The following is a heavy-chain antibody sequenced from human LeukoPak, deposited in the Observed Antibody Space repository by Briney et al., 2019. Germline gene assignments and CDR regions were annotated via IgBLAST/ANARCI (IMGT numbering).Heavy chain of an antibody. CDR1: GFTFSSYA. CDR3: AKDGLAAAGGADY. CDR2: ISYDGSNK. D-gene: IGHD6-13*01. J-gene: IGHJ4*02. V-gene: IGHV3-30*18. Sequence: GGSLRLSCAASGFTFSSYAMSWVRQAPGKGLEWVAVISYDGSNKYYADSVKGRFTISRDNSKNTLYLQMNSLRAEDTAVYYCAKDGLAAAGGADYWGQGTLVTVSS.